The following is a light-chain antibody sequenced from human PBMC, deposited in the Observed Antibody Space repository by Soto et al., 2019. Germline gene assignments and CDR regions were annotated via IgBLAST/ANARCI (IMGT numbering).Light chain of an antibody. Sequence: ENVLTQSPGTLSLSPGERVTLSCRASRSVSSNYLAWYQQKPGQAPRLLIYGASVRATGIPDRFSGSGSGTDFTLIISRLEPEDFAVYYCQQYGSSPYTVGQGTKLEIK. CDR2: GAS. V-gene: IGKV3-20*01. J-gene: IGKJ2*01. CDR3: QQYGSSPYT. CDR1: RSVSSNY.